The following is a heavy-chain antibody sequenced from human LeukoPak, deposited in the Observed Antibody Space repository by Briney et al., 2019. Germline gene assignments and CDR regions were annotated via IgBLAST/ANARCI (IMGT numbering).Heavy chain of an antibody. CDR3: ARDRPAGNYYDSSGSY. CDR1: GGSISSGGYY. V-gene: IGHV4-30-2*01. Sequence: PSETLSLTCTVSGGSISSGGYYWSWIRQPPGKGLEWIGYIYHSGSTYYNPSLKSRVTISVDRSKNQFSLKLSSVTAADTAVYYCARDRPAGNYYDSSGSYWGQGTLVTVSS. CDR2: IYHSGST. D-gene: IGHD3-22*01. J-gene: IGHJ4*02.